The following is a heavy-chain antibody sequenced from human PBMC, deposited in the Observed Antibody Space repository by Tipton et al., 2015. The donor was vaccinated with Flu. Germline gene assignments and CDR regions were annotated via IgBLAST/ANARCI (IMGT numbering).Heavy chain of an antibody. CDR1: GFTFDDYA. J-gene: IGHJ3*02. CDR3: AKDMLGGSYYFGAFDI. CDR2: ISWNSGSI. Sequence: SLRLSCAASGFTFDDYAMHWARQAPGKGLEWVSGISWNSGSIGYADSVKGRFTISRDNAKNSLYLQMNSLRAEDTALYYCAKDMLGGSYYFGAFDIWGQGTMVTVSS. V-gene: IGHV3-9*01. D-gene: IGHD1-26*01.